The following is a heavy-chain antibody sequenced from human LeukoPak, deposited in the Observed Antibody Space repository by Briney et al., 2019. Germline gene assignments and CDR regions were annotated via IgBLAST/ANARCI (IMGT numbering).Heavy chain of an antibody. D-gene: IGHD6-13*01. J-gene: IGHJ4*02. CDR1: GFTFSSYW. V-gene: IGHV3-74*01. CDR2: INSDGSST. CDR3: ARATYSSSKIDY. Sequence: VLLGGSLRLSCAASGFTFSSYWMPWVRQAPGKGLVWVSRINSDGSSTSYADSVKGRFAISRDNAKNTLYLQMNSLRAEDTAVYYYARATYSSSKIDYWGQGTLVTVSS.